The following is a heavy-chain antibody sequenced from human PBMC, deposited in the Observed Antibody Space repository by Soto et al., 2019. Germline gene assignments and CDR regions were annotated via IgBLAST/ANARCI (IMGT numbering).Heavy chain of an antibody. CDR2: INPNSGGT. J-gene: IGHJ4*02. D-gene: IGHD2-2*02. CDR1: GYTFTGYY. Sequence: ASVKVSCKASGYTFTGYYMHWVRQAPGQGLEWMGWINPNSGGTNYAQKFQGRVTMTRDTSISTAYMELSRLRYGDTAVYYCARASRDVVVQAAIGFDYWGQGTLVTVSS. CDR3: ARASRDVVVQAAIGFDY. V-gene: IGHV1-2*02.